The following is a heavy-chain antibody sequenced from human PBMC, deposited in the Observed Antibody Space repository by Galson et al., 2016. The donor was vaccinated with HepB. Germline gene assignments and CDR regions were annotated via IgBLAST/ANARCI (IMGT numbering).Heavy chain of an antibody. CDR2: ISYDGSNI. CDR3: AKDRESNWNAMSF. Sequence: SLRLSCAASGFTFTSYGMHWVRQAPGKGLEWVAVISYDGSNIYYTESVKGRFTISRDNSKNTLFLQMNSLRAEDTALYYCAKDRESNWNAMSFWGQGTLVTVSS. V-gene: IGHV3-30*18. D-gene: IGHD1-1*01. J-gene: IGHJ4*02. CDR1: GFTFTSYG.